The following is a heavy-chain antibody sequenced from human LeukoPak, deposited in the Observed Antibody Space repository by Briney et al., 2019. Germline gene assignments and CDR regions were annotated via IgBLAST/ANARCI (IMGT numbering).Heavy chain of an antibody. D-gene: IGHD3-10*01. Sequence: PGGSLRLSCAASGFTFSSYGMHWVRQAPGKGLEWVAVIWYDGSNKYYADSVKGRFTISRDNSKNTLYLQVNSLRAEDTAVYYCASDGSGSYPPFDYWGQGTLVTVSS. J-gene: IGHJ4*02. CDR3: ASDGSGSYPPFDY. CDR1: GFTFSSYG. CDR2: IWYDGSNK. V-gene: IGHV3-33*01.